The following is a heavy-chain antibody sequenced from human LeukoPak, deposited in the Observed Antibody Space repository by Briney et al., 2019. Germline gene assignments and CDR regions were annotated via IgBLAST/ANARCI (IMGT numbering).Heavy chain of an antibody. CDR3: AKHRGSGVAGTGGVES. CDR2: ISGAGTET. D-gene: IGHD6-19*01. Sequence: GGSLRLSCAASGFTFSNYWMHWVRQAPGKGLVWVSRISGAGTETTYADSVKGRFTISRDNSKNTLYLQMNSLRADDTAVYYCAKHRGSGVAGTGGVESWGQGTLVTVSS. J-gene: IGHJ4*02. CDR1: GFTFSNYW. V-gene: IGHV3-74*01.